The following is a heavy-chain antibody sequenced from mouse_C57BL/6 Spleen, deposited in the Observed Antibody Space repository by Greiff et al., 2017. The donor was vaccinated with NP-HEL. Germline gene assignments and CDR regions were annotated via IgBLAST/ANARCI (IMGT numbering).Heavy chain of an antibody. J-gene: IGHJ2*01. CDR1: GYTFTSSG. Sequence: VQLQESGAELARPGASVKLSCTASGYTFTSSGISWVKQRTGQGLAWIGAIYPRSGTTYYNEECKGKATLTADKSSSTAYMELRSLTSEDSAVYFCARSRQLRLGYYFDYWGKGTTLTVSS. CDR3: ARSRQLRLGYYFDY. V-gene: IGHV1-81*01. CDR2: IYPRSGTT. D-gene: IGHD3-2*02.